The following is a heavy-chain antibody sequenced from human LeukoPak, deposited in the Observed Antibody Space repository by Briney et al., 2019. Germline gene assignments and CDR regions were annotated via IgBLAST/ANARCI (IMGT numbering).Heavy chain of an antibody. Sequence: GSLRLSCAASGFTFSDYYMSWIRQAPGKGLEWVSYISSSGSTIYYADSVKGRFTISRDNAKNSLYLQMNSLRAEDTAVYYCANGRYSYGYKNAFDIWGQGTMVTVSS. CDR1: GFTFSDYY. CDR2: ISSSGSTI. J-gene: IGHJ3*02. CDR3: ANGRYSYGYKNAFDI. V-gene: IGHV3-11*04. D-gene: IGHD5-18*01.